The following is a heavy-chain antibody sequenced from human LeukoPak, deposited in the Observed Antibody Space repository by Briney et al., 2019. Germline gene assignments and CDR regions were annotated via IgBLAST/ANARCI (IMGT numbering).Heavy chain of an antibody. D-gene: IGHD2-2*01. Sequence: SVKVSCKASGGTFSSYAISWVRQAPGQGLEWMGGIIPIFGTANYAQKFQGRVTITADESTSTAYMELSSLRSEDTAVYYCARSLPSQLLSWNNWFDPWGQGTLVTVSS. CDR3: ARSLPSQLLSWNNWFDP. CDR1: GGTFSSYA. V-gene: IGHV1-69*13. J-gene: IGHJ5*02. CDR2: IIPIFGTA.